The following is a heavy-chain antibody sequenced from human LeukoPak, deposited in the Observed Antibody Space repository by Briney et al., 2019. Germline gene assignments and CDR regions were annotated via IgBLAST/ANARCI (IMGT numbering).Heavy chain of an antibody. CDR1: GFTFSSYS. D-gene: IGHD3-3*01. CDR3: ARDYDFSLMDV. Sequence: GGSLRLSCAASGFTFSSYSMNWVRQAPGKGLEWVSSISSSSSYIYYADSVKGRFTISRDNAKNSLNLQMNSLRAEDTAVYYCARDYDFSLMDVWGKGTTVTVSS. V-gene: IGHV3-21*01. CDR2: ISSSSSYI. J-gene: IGHJ6*03.